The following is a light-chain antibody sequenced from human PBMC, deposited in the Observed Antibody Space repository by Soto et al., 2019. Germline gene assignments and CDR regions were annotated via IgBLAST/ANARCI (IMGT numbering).Light chain of an antibody. V-gene: IGKV3-15*01. Sequence: EIVMTQSPATLSVSPGETATLSCRASQSVSANLAWYQQKPGQAPRLLISGASIRATGIPARFSGSGSGTEFTLTISRLEPEDFAVYYCQQYGSSGTFGQGTRWIS. J-gene: IGKJ1*01. CDR3: QQYGSSGT. CDR2: GAS. CDR1: QSVSAN.